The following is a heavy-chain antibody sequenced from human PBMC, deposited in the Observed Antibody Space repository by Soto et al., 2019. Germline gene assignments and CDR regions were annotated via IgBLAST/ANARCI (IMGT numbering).Heavy chain of an antibody. CDR3: SHGYYQYFES. J-gene: IGHJ4*02. CDR2: IKSKTDGGTA. D-gene: IGHD5-18*01. CDR1: GVTLTNVW. Sequence: GWSLRLSCAVSGVTLTNVWMNWVRQAPGKGPEWVGRIKSKTDGGTADYAAPVKGRFTISRDDSENTLYLQMNSLKTEDTAVYYCSHGYYQYFESWGQGTLVTVSS. V-gene: IGHV3-15*07.